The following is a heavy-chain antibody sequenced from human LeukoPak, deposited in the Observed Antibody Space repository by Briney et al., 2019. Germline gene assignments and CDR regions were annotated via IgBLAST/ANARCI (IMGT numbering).Heavy chain of an antibody. CDR2: IIPILGIA. CDR1: GGTFISYT. V-gene: IGHV1-69*02. D-gene: IGHD5-18*01. CDR3: AAYSNSYGESNYFDY. Sequence: SVKVSFKASGGTFISYTISWVRQAPGQGLEWMGRIIPILGIANYAQKFQGRVTITADKSTSTAYMELSSLRSEDTAVYYCAAYSNSYGESNYFDYWGQGTLVTVSS. J-gene: IGHJ4*02.